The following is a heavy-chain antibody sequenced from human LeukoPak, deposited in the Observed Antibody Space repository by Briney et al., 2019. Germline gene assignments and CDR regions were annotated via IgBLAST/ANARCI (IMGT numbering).Heavy chain of an antibody. V-gene: IGHV1-2*02. D-gene: IGHD3-10*01. J-gene: IGHJ5*02. CDR1: GYTFTGYY. CDR3: ARSYYGSGSYYLS. Sequence: GASVKVSCKASGYTFTGYYMHWVRQAPGQGLEWRGWINPNSGGTNYAQKFQGRVTMTRDTSISTAYMEQSRLRSDDTAVYYCARSYYGSGSYYLSWGQGTLVTVSS. CDR2: INPNSGGT.